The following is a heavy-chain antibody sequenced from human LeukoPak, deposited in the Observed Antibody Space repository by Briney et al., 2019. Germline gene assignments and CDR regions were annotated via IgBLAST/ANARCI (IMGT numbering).Heavy chain of an antibody. CDR1: GFTFSSYA. J-gene: IGHJ4*02. CDR3: AREWELTDYFDY. V-gene: IGHV3-30*04. D-gene: IGHD1-26*01. Sequence: PGRSLRLSCAASGFTFSSYAMHWVGQAPGKGLEWVAVISYDGSNKYYADSVKGRFTISRDNSKNTLYLQMNSLRAEDTAVYYCAREWELTDYFDYWGQGTLVTVSS. CDR2: ISYDGSNK.